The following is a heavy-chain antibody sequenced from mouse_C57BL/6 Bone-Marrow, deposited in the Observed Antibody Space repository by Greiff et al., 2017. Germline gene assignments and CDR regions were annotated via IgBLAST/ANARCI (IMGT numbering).Heavy chain of an antibody. Sequence: QVQLKQSGPGLVQPSQSLSITCTASGFSLTSYCVHWVRQSPGKGLEWLGVIWSGGSTDYTAAFISRLSISKDNSKSQVFFKVNRLQANDTAKYYGARKGTGLAWFAYWGQGTLVTVSA. V-gene: IGHV2-2*02. CDR2: IWSGGST. CDR1: GFSLTSYC. CDR3: ARKGTGLAWFAY. D-gene: IGHD4-1*01. J-gene: IGHJ3*01.